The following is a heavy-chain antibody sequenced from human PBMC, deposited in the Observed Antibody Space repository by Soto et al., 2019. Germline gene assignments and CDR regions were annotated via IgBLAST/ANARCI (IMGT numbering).Heavy chain of an antibody. CDR2: FIPTFGTV. V-gene: IGHV1-69*01. Sequence: QVQLVQSGAEVKKPGSSVKVSCKAAGDTFSSYGISWVRQAPGHGLEWMGGFIPTFGTVNYAQRFQGRVTITADESTSTAYMELSSLRSADTAVYYCARGVLFFCESSGYHYDQHFDYWGQGTLVTVSS. J-gene: IGHJ4*02. CDR1: GDTFSSYG. D-gene: IGHD3-22*01. CDR3: ARGVLFFCESSGYHYDQHFDY.